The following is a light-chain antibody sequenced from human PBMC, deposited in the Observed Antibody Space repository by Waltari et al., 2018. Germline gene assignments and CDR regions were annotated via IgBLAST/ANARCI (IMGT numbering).Light chain of an antibody. Sequence: QSVLTQPPSASGTPGQRVTISCSGSSSNIGRNTVNWYQQLPGTAPKLLIYIKNQRPSGGPDRFSGSKAGTSASLAISGRQSEDEADYYCAAWDDSLNGWVFGGGTKLTVL. J-gene: IGLJ3*02. CDR1: SSNIGRNT. V-gene: IGLV1-44*01. CDR3: AAWDDSLNGWV. CDR2: IKN.